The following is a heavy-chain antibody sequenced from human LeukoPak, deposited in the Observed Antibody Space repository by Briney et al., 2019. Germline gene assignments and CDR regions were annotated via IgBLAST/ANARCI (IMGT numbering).Heavy chain of an antibody. CDR3: ARGLGYSGYDFDY. CDR1: GYTFTGYY. V-gene: IGHV1-2*02. D-gene: IGHD5-12*01. Sequence: GASVKVSCKASGYTFTGYYMHWVRKAPGQGLEWTGWINPNSGGTNYAQKFQGRVTMTRDTSISTAYMELSRLRSDDTAVYYCARGLGYSGYDFDYWGQGTLVTVSS. J-gene: IGHJ4*02. CDR2: INPNSGGT.